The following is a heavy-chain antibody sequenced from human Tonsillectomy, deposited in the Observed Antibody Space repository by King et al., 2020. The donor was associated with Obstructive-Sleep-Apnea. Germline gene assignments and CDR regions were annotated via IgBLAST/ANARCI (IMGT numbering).Heavy chain of an antibody. J-gene: IGHJ4*02. CDR3: ARDAADYYDSSGYFGFDY. D-gene: IGHD3-22*01. Sequence: PLQESGPGLVKPSETLSLTCTVSGGSFSNFYWTWIRQPPGKGLEWIGYVSYSGSTNYNPSLKSRVTISVDTSKKQFSLRLSSVTAADTAVYYCARDAADYYDSSGYFGFDYWGQGSLVTVSS. CDR2: VSYSGST. V-gene: IGHV4-59*01. CDR1: GGSFSNFY.